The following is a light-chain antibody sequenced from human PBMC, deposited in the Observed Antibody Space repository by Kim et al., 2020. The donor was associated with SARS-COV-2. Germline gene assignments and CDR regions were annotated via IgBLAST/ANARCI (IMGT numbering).Light chain of an antibody. CDR3: CSYAGSSTYV. J-gene: IGLJ1*01. Sequence: QAASVSGSPGQSITISCTGTSSDLGSYNLVSWYQQHPGKAPKLMIYEVSKRPSGVSNRFSGSKSGNTASLTISGLQAEDEADYYCCSYAGSSTYVFGTGTKVTVL. V-gene: IGLV2-23*02. CDR1: SSDLGSYNL. CDR2: EVS.